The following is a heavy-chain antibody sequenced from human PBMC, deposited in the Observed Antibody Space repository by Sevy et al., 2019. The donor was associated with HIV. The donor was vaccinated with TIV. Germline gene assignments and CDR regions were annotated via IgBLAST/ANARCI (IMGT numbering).Heavy chain of an antibody. D-gene: IGHD3-10*01. CDR2: IRSKVYGGTT. Sequence: GGSLRLSCKVSGFTFGDYVMTWFRQAPGKGLEWVGFIRSKVYGGTTEYAASVKGGFIISRDDSKRIAYLRMNSLKTEETGVYYCSRADYYGSDGGYYGMDVWGQGTTVTVSS. CDR1: GFTFGDYV. V-gene: IGHV3-49*03. J-gene: IGHJ6*02. CDR3: SRADYYGSDGGYYGMDV.